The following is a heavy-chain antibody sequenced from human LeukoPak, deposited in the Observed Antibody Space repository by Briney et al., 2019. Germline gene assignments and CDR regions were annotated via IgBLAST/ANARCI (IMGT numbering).Heavy chain of an antibody. D-gene: IGHD4-17*01. CDR3: ARLPTH. V-gene: IGHV4-59*08. CDR1: GGSISTYY. J-gene: IGHJ4*02. Sequence: SETLSLTCTVSGGSISTYYWSWIRQPPGKGLEWPGYIPDRDGASYNPSLKSRVTMSIDTSKTHFSLKLNSVTAADTAVYYCARLPTHWGQGILVTVAS. CDR2: IPDRDGA.